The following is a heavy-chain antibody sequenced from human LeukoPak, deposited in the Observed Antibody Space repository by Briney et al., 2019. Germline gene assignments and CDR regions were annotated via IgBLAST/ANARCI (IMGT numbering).Heavy chain of an antibody. V-gene: IGHV3-23*01. CDR2: ISGNGGAT. J-gene: IGHJ4*02. CDR3: AKDPPSSGTTFDY. D-gene: IGHD2/OR15-2a*01. CDR1: GFTFSSYA. Sequence: PGGSLRLSCAASGFTFSSYAMHWVRQAPGMGLEWVSTISGNGGATYYADSVKGRFTISRDNSKNTLYLQMISLRAEDTAVYYCAKDPPSSGTTFDYWGQGTLVTVSS.